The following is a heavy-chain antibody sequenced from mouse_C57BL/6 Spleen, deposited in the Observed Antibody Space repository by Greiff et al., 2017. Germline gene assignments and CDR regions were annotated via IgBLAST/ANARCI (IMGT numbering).Heavy chain of an antibody. D-gene: IGHD4-1*01. V-gene: IGHV5-17*01. Sequence: EVQRVESGGGLVKPGGSLTLSCAASGFTFSDYGMHWVRQAPEKGLEWVAYISSGSSTIYYADTVKGRFTISRDNAKNTLFLQMTSLRSEDTAMYYCAPNWDEGFAYWGQGTLVTVSA. CDR1: GFTFSDYG. CDR2: ISSGSSTI. J-gene: IGHJ3*01. CDR3: APNWDEGFAY.